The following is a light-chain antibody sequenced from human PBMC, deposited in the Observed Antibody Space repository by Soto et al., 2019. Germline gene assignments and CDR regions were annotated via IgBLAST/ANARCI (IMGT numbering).Light chain of an antibody. CDR3: AAWDDSLNVWV. V-gene: IGLV1-44*01. CDR2: SNN. Sequence: QSVLTQPPSVSGTPGQRVTISCSGGRSNIGSNTVNWYQQLPGTAPKLLIYSNNQRPSGVPDRFSGSKSGTSASLAISGLQSEDEADYYCAAWDDSLNVWVFGGGTKLTVL. CDR1: RSNIGSNT. J-gene: IGLJ3*02.